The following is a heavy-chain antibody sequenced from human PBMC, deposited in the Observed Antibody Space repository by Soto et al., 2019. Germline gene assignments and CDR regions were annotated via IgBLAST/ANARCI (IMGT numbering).Heavy chain of an antibody. J-gene: IGHJ3*01. CDR1: GGSISSSTYN. CDR2: IYYSGSP. V-gene: IGHV4-39*01. Sequence: SETLSLTCSVSGGSISSSTYNGGWIRQPPGKRLEWIGNIYYSGSPYYNPSLKSRVTISVDTSRNQLSLKLSSVTAADTAVYYCARSPTAVTTPRRDTFDVWGQGTMVTVSS. CDR3: ARSPTAVTTPRRDTFDV. D-gene: IGHD4-17*01.